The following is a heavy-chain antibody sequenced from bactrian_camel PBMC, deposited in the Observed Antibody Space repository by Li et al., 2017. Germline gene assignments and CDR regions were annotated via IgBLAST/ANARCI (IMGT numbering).Heavy chain of an antibody. CDR3: AAAPSHWPSLSCETYIY. CDR2: LTIDGTT. CDR1: AYTPANVR. J-gene: IGHJ4*01. V-gene: IGHV3S53*01. D-gene: IGHD1*01. Sequence: HVQLVESGGGSVQGGGSLRLSCAFDAYTPANVRMAWFRQAPGKERERVAQLTIDGTTTYADSVIDRFIISKDSEKLTLYLQMNSLKPEDTAMYYCAAAPSHWPSLSCETYIYWGQGTQVTVS.